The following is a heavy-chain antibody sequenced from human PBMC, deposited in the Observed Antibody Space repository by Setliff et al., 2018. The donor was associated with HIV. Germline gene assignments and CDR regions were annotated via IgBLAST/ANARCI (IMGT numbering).Heavy chain of an antibody. D-gene: IGHD1-1*01. J-gene: IGHJ4*02. CDR3: AGSRGYFVQAD. CDR1: GFIFTNYW. CDR2: IHKDGSQK. V-gene: IGHV3-7*01. Sequence: GGSLRLSCAASGFIFTNYWMSWVRQSPGKGLEWVANIHKDGSQKYYVDSVKGRFSISRDNINNFLYLEMNSLRVEDTAVYYCAGSRGYFVQADWGQGTLVTVS.